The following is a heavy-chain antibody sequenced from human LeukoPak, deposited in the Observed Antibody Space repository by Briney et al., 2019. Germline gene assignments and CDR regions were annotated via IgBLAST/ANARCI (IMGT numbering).Heavy chain of an antibody. V-gene: IGHV3-11*04. CDR2: ISSSSSTI. Sequence: GGSLRLSCAASGFTFSDYYMSWIRQAPGKGLEWVSYISSSSSTIYYADSVKGRFTISRDNAKNSLYLQMNSLRAEDTAVYYCARDLVSHYYYMDVWGKGTTVTVSS. J-gene: IGHJ6*03. D-gene: IGHD6-13*01. CDR3: ARDLVSHYYYMDV. CDR1: GFTFSDYY.